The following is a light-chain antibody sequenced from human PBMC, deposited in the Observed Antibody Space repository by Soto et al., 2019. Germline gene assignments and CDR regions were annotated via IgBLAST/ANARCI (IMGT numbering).Light chain of an antibody. CDR3: QQYNTYST. J-gene: IGKJ2*01. CDR2: DAS. CDR1: QSISTW. Sequence: TTQSPSTLSASVGDRVSITCRARQSISTWLAWYQQKPGKAPKLLISDASSLESGVPSRFSGSGSGTDFTLTISSLQPDDFATYYCQQYNTYSTFGQGTKLEVK. V-gene: IGKV1-5*01.